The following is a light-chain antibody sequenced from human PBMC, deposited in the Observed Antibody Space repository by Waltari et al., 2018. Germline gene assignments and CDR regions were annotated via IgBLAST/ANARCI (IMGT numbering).Light chain of an antibody. CDR1: QRISYW. V-gene: IGKV1-5*03. J-gene: IGKJ2*01. CDR2: KAS. Sequence: TQSPSTLSASVGDSVTITCRASQRISYWLAWYQQKPGKAPKLLIYKASTLESGVPSRFSGSGFGTEFTLTISSLEPDDFATYYCQQYNTFKYTFGQGTKLEI. CDR3: QQYNTFKYT.